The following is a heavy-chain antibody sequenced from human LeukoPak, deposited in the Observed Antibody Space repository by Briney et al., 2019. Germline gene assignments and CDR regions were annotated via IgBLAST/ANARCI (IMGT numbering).Heavy chain of an antibody. D-gene: IGHD2-15*01. Sequence: SETLSLTCNVSGGSISSFYWSWIRQPPGKGLEWIGYVDNSGNTKYNPSLKSRVTISGDTSTNHFSLQLTSMTAADTAIYYCERHKGVAPLPPGFAPGGQGTLVTAPS. J-gene: IGHJ5*02. CDR1: GGSISSFY. V-gene: IGHV4-59*08. CDR3: ERHKGVAPLPPGFAP. CDR2: VDNSGNT.